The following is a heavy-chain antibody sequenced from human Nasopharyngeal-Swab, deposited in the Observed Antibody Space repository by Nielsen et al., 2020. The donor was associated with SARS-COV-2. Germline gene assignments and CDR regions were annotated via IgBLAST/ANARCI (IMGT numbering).Heavy chain of an antibody. D-gene: IGHD5-12*01. V-gene: IGHV4-59*01. CDR2: IHSSGKT. CDR1: GGSLSNYF. Sequence: SETLSLTYSVSGGSLSNYFWSWIRQPPGEGLEWIGYIHSSGKTNLNPSLKSRLTMSVDTSNNQFSLNLSSVTAADTAVYYCARGDTGYTLPYYYYYHYMDVWGKGTTVTVSS. CDR3: ARGDTGYTLPYYYYYHYMDV. J-gene: IGHJ6*03.